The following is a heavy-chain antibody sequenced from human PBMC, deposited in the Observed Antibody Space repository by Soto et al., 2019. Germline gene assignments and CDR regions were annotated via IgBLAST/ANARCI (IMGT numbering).Heavy chain of an antibody. V-gene: IGHV3-74*01. CDR1: GFTFSSYW. J-gene: IGHJ4*02. D-gene: IGHD2-15*01. Sequence: EVQLVESGGGLVQPGGSMRLSCAASGFTFSSYWMHWVRQAPGKGLVWVSRINSDGSSTSYADSVKGRFTISRDKAKNTVYLQMNSLRAEDTAVYYCARTSLVVPAATREDYWGQGTLVTVSS. CDR3: ARTSLVVPAATREDY. CDR2: INSDGSST.